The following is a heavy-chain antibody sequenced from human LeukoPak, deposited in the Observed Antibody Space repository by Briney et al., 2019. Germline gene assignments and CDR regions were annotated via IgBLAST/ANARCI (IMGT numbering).Heavy chain of an antibody. CDR1: GFTFSSFW. J-gene: IGHJ4*02. D-gene: IGHD1-7*01. CDR2: IKQDGSEK. Sequence: GGSLRLSCAASGFTFSSFWMRWVRQAPGKGLELVANIKQDGSEKYYVDSVKGRFTISRDNSRSILYLQMNSLRPEDTAVYSCARSFFQWNYGSCLDSWGQGTLVTVSS. V-gene: IGHV3-7*01. CDR3: ARSFFQWNYGSCLDS.